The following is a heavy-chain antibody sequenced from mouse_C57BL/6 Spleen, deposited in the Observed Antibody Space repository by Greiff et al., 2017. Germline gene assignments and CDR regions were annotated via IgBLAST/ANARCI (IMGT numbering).Heavy chain of an antibody. J-gene: IGHJ1*03. Sequence: EVKLVESGGGLVKPGGSLKLSCAASGFTFSSYAMPWVRQTPEKRLEWVATFSDGSSNTYYPANVQGRYTISRDNAKNNLYLQMIHLKSEDTAMYYGARERGNWYIDDWGTGTTVTVSS. V-gene: IGHV5-4*01. CDR2: FSDGSSNT. CDR1: GFTFSSYA. CDR3: ARERGNWYIDD.